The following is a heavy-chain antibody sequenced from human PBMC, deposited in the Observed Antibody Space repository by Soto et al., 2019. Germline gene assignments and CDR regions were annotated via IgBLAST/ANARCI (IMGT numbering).Heavy chain of an antibody. CDR1: WFKIIDNY. J-gene: IGHJ4*02. D-gene: IGHD5-12*01. Sequence: RVSRAASWFKIIDNYRRWILKATGKGLEWVSVIYSGGSTYYADSVKGRFTVSRDNSNNMLYVQMNNLRDEDKAMYYCAKETNAYEFEYWRQGTPVTGSS. CDR2: IYSGGST. V-gene: IGHV3-53*05. CDR3: AKETNAYEFEY.